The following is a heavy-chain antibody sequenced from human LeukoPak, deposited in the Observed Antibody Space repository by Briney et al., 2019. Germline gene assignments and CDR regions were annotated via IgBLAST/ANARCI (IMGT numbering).Heavy chain of an antibody. CDR3: SKVYYYDSSGYYYGLAYYFDY. D-gene: IGHD3-22*01. Sequence: GGSLRLSCAASGFTFSSYAMSWVRQAPGKGLEWVSAISGSGGSTYYADSVKGRFTISRDNSKNTLYLQMNSLRAEDAAVYYCSKVYYYDSSGYYYGLAYYFDYWGQGTLVTVSS. CDR1: GFTFSSYA. CDR2: ISGSGGST. V-gene: IGHV3-23*01. J-gene: IGHJ4*02.